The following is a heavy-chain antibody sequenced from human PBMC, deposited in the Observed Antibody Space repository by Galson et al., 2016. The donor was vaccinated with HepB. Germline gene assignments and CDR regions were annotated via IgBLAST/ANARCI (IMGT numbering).Heavy chain of an antibody. Sequence: SLRLSCAASGFTFSNFALYWVRQAPGKGLEWVSSISASGGSTYHADSVKGRFTISRDNSKNTLYLQVNSLRVEDTAVYCCAIENLGGKFFDYWGQGTLVTASS. CDR3: AIENLGGKFFDY. CDR1: GFTFSNFA. J-gene: IGHJ4*02. V-gene: IGHV3-23*01. D-gene: IGHD1-26*01. CDR2: ISASGGST.